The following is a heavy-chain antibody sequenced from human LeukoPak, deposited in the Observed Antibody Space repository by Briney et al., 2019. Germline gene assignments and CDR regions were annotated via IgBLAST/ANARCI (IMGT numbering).Heavy chain of an antibody. Sequence: SETLSLTCTVSGGSTSNYYWSWIRQPPGKGLEWIGSIYHSGSTYYNPSLKSRVTISVDTSKNQFSLKLSSVTAADTAVYYCASKSGWSNDYFDYWGQGTLVTVSS. J-gene: IGHJ4*02. CDR1: GGSTSNYY. V-gene: IGHV4-39*07. D-gene: IGHD6-19*01. CDR3: ASKSGWSNDYFDY. CDR2: IYHSGST.